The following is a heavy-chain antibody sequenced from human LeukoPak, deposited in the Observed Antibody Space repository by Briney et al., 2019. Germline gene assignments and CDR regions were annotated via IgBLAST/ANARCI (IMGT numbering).Heavy chain of an antibody. CDR1: GYTFTSYD. V-gene: IGHV1-8*01. J-gene: IGHJ5*02. D-gene: IGHD5-18*01. Sequence: GASVKVSCKASGYTFTSYDINWVRQAIGQGLEWMGWMNPNSGNTGYAQKFQGRVTMTRNTSISTAYMELSSLRSEDTAVYYCARGLRGYSYGHNWFDPWGQGTLVTVSS. CDR2: MNPNSGNT. CDR3: ARGLRGYSYGHNWFDP.